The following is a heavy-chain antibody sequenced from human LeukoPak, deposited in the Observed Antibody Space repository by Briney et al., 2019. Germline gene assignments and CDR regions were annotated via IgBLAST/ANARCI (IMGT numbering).Heavy chain of an antibody. J-gene: IGHJ4*02. Sequence: PGRSLRLSCAASGFTFSSYAMHWVRQAPGKGLEWVAVISYDGSNKYYADSVKGRFTISRDNSKNTLYLQMNSLRAEDTAVYYCARDYVGLTGEGVFDYWGQGTLVTVSS. CDR1: GFTFSSYA. V-gene: IGHV3-30-3*01. CDR2: ISYDGSNK. D-gene: IGHD1-20*01. CDR3: ARDYVGLTGEGVFDY.